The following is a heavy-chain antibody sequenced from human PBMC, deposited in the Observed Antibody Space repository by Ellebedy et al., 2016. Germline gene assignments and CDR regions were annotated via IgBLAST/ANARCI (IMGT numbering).Heavy chain of an antibody. CDR2: IYGGSPS. Sequence: GESLKISCAASGFSVTSNDMSWVRQAPGKGLDLVALIYGGSPSYYANSVKGRVTISRDSPKNTLYLQMNSLRAEDTAVYYCATRHYGGFDIWGRGTMVTVSS. J-gene: IGHJ3*02. CDR3: ATRHYGGFDI. D-gene: IGHD4-23*01. V-gene: IGHV3-53*01. CDR1: GFSVTSND.